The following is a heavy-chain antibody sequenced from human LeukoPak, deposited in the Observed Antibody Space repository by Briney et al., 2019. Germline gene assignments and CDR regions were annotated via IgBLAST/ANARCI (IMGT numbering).Heavy chain of an antibody. CDR1: GFTFSSYA. CDR3: AKDRSYSSKVRHLFDY. D-gene: IGHD6-13*01. Sequence: GGSLRLSCAVSGFTFSSYAMSWVRQAPGKGLEWVSAISGSGGGTFYADSVRGRFTISRDNSKNTLYLQMNSLRAEDTAVYYCAKDRSYSSKVRHLFDYWGQGTLVTVSS. J-gene: IGHJ4*02. V-gene: IGHV3-23*01. CDR2: ISGSGGGT.